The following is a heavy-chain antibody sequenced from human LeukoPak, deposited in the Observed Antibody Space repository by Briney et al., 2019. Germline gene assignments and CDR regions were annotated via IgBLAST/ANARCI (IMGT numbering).Heavy chain of an antibody. J-gene: IGHJ4*02. CDR3: ARDFYSYPCY. V-gene: IGHV3-21*01. CDR1: GFTFSSYS. D-gene: IGHD5-18*01. CDR2: ISSSSSYI. Sequence: GGSLRLSCAASGFTFSSYSMNWVRQAPGRGREWVSSISSSSSYIYYADSVKGRFTISKDNAKNSLYLQMNSLRAEDTAVYYCARDFYSYPCYWGQGTLVTVSS.